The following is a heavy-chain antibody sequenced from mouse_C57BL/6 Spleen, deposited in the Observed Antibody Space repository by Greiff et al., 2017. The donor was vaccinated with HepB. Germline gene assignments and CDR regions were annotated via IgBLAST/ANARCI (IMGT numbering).Heavy chain of an antibody. D-gene: IGHD3-1*01. Sequence: VKLVESGPGLVAPSQSLSITCTVSGFSLTSYGVDWVRQPPGKGLEWLGVIWGGGSTNYNSALMSRLSISKDNSKSQVFLKMNSQQTDDTAMYYCAKRSLGAESAMDYWGQGTSVTVSS. CDR1: GFSLTSYG. CDR3: AKRSLGAESAMDY. V-gene: IGHV2-9*01. CDR2: IWGGGST. J-gene: IGHJ4*01.